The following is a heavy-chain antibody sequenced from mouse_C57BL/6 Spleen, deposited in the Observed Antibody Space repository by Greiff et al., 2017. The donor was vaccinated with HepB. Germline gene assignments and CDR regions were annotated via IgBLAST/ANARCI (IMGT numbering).Heavy chain of an antibody. CDR3: ARDYYGSSSYAMDY. CDR2: IYWDDDK. D-gene: IGHD1-1*01. CDR1: GFSLSTSGMG. V-gene: IGHV8-12*01. J-gene: IGHJ4*01. Sequence: QVTLKESGPGILQSSQTLSLTCSFSGFSLSTSGMGVSWIRQPSGKGLEWLAHIYWDDDKRYNPSLKCRLTISKDTSRNQVFLKITSVDTADTATYYCARDYYGSSSYAMDYWGQGTSVTVSS.